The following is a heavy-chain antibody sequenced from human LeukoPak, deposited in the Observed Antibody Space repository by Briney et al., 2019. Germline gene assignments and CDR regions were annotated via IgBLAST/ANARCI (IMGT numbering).Heavy chain of an antibody. Sequence: GGSLRLSCAASGFTFSSYSMNWVRQAPGKGLEWVSYISSSSSTIYYADSVKGRFTISRDNAKNSLYLQMNSLRAEDTALYYCAKDKSPSIAAAGNDAFDIWGQGTMVTVSS. CDR3: AKDKSPSIAAAGNDAFDI. J-gene: IGHJ3*02. D-gene: IGHD6-13*01. CDR1: GFTFSSYS. CDR2: ISSSSSTI. V-gene: IGHV3-48*04.